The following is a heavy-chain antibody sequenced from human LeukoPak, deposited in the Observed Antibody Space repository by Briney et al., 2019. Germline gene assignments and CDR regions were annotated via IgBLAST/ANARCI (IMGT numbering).Heavy chain of an antibody. CDR2: IYYSGST. Sequence: PSETLSLTCTVSGGSISSYYWSWIRQPPGKGLEWIGYIYYSGSTSYSPSLTSRVTISVDTSKMQISLKLNSVTAADTAVYYCARYAADGRTLEYWGQGTLVTVSS. CDR3: ARYAADGRTLEY. CDR1: GGSISSYY. D-gene: IGHD6-25*01. J-gene: IGHJ4*02. V-gene: IGHV4-59*13.